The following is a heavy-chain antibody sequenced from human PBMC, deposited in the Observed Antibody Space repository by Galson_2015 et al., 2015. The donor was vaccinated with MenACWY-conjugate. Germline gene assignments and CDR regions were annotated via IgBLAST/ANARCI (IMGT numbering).Heavy chain of an antibody. J-gene: IGHJ3*02. CDR2: IKQDGSEK. CDR1: GFTFSSYW. D-gene: IGHD1-26*01. CDR3: AGHSERSAGAFDI. V-gene: IGHV3-7*01. Sequence: SLRLSCAASGFTFSSYWMSWVRQAPGKGLEWVANIKQDGSEKYYVDSVKGRFTISRDNAKNSLYLQMNSLRAEDTAVYYCAGHSERSAGAFDIWGQGTMVTVSS.